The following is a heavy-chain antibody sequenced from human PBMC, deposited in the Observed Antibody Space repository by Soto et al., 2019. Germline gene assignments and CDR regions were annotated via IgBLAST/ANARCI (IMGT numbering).Heavy chain of an antibody. V-gene: IGHV4-39*07. D-gene: IGHD3-22*01. J-gene: IGHJ6*02. CDR2: IYYSGST. CDR1: GGSISSSSYY. Sequence: SETLSLTCTVSGGSISSSSYYWGWIRQPPGKGLEWIGSIYYSGSTYYNPSLKSRVTISVDRSKNQFSLKLSSVTAADTAVYYCARVQDYYDSSGYYYYYYGMDVWGQGTTVTVSS. CDR3: ARVQDYYDSSGYYYYYYGMDV.